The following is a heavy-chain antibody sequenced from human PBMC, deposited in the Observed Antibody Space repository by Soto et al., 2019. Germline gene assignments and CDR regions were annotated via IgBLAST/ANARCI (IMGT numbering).Heavy chain of an antibody. V-gene: IGHV3-15*07. CDR2: IKSKTDGGTT. CDR1: GFTFSNAW. Sequence: PGGSLRLSCAASGFTFSNAWMNWVRQAPGKGLEWVGRIKSKTDGGTTDYAAPVKGRFTISRDDSKNTLYLQMNSLKTEDTAVYYCTTSGIWYYYDSSGYYQDYWGQGTLVTVSS. CDR3: TTSGIWYYYDSSGYYQDY. J-gene: IGHJ4*02. D-gene: IGHD3-22*01.